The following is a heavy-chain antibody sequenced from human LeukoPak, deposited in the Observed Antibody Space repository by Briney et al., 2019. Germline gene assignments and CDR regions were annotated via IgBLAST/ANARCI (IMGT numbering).Heavy chain of an antibody. J-gene: IGHJ6*02. D-gene: IGHD3-10*01. CDR2: IYSSGST. Sequence: SETLSLTCTVSGGSISIGGNYWNWVHQRPGRGLEWIGYIYSSGSTYYNPSLKSRVSMAMDTSKNQFSLRLSSVTAADTALYYCARTLLWFGELGLDVWGRGTTVTVSS. CDR1: GGSISIGGNY. V-gene: IGHV4-31*03. CDR3: ARTLLWFGELGLDV.